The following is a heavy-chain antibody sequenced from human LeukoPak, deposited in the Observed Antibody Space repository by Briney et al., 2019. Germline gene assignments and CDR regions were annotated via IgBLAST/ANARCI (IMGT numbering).Heavy chain of an antibody. V-gene: IGHV3-21*01. CDR2: ISSSSSYI. Sequence: GGSPRLSCAASGFTFSSYSMNWVRQAPGKGLEWVSSISSSSSYIYYADSVKGRFTISRDNAKNSLYLQMNSLRAEDTAVYYCARSRCNIVVVPAPDYWGQGTLVTVSS. J-gene: IGHJ4*02. CDR1: GFTFSSYS. D-gene: IGHD2-2*01. CDR3: ARSRCNIVVVPAPDY.